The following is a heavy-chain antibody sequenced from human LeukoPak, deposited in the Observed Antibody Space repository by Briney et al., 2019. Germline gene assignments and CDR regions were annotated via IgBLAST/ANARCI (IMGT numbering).Heavy chain of an antibody. V-gene: IGHV1-18*01. CDR1: GYTFTSYG. J-gene: IGHJ5*02. CDR3: ARKPVWFGELSFDP. CDR2: ISAYNGNT. Sequence: ASVKVSCKASGYTFTSYGISWVRQAPGQGLEWMGWISAYNGNTNYAQKFQGRVTMTRDTSISTAYMELSRLRSDDTAVYYCARKPVWFGELSFDPWGQGTLVTVSS. D-gene: IGHD3-10*01.